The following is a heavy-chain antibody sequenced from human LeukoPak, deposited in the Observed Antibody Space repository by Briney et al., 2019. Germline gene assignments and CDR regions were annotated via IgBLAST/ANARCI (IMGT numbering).Heavy chain of an antibody. V-gene: IGHV3-21*01. D-gene: IGHD4-4*01. CDR2: ISSSSSYI. CDR1: GFTFSSYS. J-gene: IGHJ5*02. CDR3: ARDKVAYSNPLGNWFDP. Sequence: GGSLRLSCAASGFTFSSYSMNWVRQAPGKGLEWVSSISSSSSYIYYADSVKGRFTISRDNAKNSLYLQMNSLRAEDTAVYYCARDKVAYSNPLGNWFDPWGQGTLVTVSS.